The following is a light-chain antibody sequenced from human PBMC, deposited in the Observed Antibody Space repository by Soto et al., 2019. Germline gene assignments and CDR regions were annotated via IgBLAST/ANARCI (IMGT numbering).Light chain of an antibody. CDR3: QSYDSSLSAPYV. V-gene: IGLV1-40*01. CDR1: SSNIGAGYD. CDR2: DNT. J-gene: IGLJ1*01. Sequence: QSALTQPPSVSGAPGQGVTISCTGSSSNIGAGYDVHWYQHLPGTAPKPLIYDNTNRPSGVPDRFSGSKSGTSASLAITGLQAEDEADYYRQSYDSSLSAPYVFGTGTKVTVL.